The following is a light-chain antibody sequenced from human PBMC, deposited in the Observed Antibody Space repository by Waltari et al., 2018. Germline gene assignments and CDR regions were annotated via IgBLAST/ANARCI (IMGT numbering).Light chain of an antibody. CDR2: DVS. CDR1: SNDVGGYNS. Sequence: QSALTQPASVSGSPGQSVTIFCAGTSNDVGGYNSVSWYQEYPGQAPRVIIYDVSDRPSVFSDRFSGSKSGNAASLTISGLQAEDEADYYCSSQSSNDVVLFGGGTKLTVL. V-gene: IGLV2-14*01. CDR3: SSQSSNDVVL. J-gene: IGLJ2*01.